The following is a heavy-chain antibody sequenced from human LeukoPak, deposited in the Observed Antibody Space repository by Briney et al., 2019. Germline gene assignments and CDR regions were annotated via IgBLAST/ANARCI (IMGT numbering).Heavy chain of an antibody. V-gene: IGHV4-59*08. CDR2: IYYSGST. CDR3: AGITIFGVVII. J-gene: IGHJ4*02. CDR1: GGSISSYY. Sequence: SETLSLTCTVSGGSISSYYWSWIRQPPGKGLEWIGYIYYSGSTNYNPSLKSRVTISVDTSKNQFSLKLSSVTAADTAVYYCAGITIFGVVIIWGQGTLVTVSS. D-gene: IGHD3-3*01.